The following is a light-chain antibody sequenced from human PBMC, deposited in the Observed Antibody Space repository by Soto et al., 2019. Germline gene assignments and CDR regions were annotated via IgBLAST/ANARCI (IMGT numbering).Light chain of an antibody. Sequence: EVVLTQSPASLSLSPGERATPSCRASRSVSTYLAWYQQKPGQAPRLLIYVASNRATGIPARFSGTGSGTDFTLTISSLEPEDFAVYYCQQRSNWPRTFGQGTRLEIK. CDR2: VAS. CDR3: QQRSNWPRT. V-gene: IGKV3-11*01. J-gene: IGKJ2*02. CDR1: RSVSTY.